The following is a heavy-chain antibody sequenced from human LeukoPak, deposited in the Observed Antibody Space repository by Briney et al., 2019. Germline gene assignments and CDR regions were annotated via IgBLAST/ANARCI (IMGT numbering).Heavy chain of an antibody. Sequence: PSETLSLTCTVSGGSISSGDYYWSRIRQPPGKGLEWIGYIYYSGSTYYNPSLKSRVTISVDTSKNQFSLKLSSVTAADTAVYYCASQNPYYYDSSAFDIWGQGTMVTVSS. J-gene: IGHJ3*02. D-gene: IGHD3-22*01. CDR1: GGSISSGDYY. V-gene: IGHV4-30-4*01. CDR2: IYYSGST. CDR3: ASQNPYYYDSSAFDI.